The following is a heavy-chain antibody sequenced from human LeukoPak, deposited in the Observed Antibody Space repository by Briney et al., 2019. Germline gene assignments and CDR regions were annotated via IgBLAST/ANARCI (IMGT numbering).Heavy chain of an antibody. J-gene: IGHJ4*02. V-gene: IGHV4-39*01. D-gene: IGHD3-3*01. CDR3: AKTGTIFGVEYFDY. Sequence: SETLSLTCTVSGGSISSSSYYWGWIRQPPGKGLEWIGSIYYSGSTYYNPSLKSRVTISVDTSKNQFSLKLSSVTAADTAVYYCAKTGTIFGVEYFDYWGQGTLVTVSS. CDR2: IYYSGST. CDR1: GGSISSSSYY.